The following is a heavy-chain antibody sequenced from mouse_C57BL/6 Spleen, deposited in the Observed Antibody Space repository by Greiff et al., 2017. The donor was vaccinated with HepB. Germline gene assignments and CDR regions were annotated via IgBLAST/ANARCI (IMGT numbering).Heavy chain of an antibody. V-gene: IGHV1-26*01. CDR3: ARMWDGNYGGAMDY. CDR1: GYTFTDYY. Sequence: EVQLQQSGPELVKPGASVKISCKASGYTFTDYYMNWVKQSHGKSLEWIGDINPNNGGTSYNQKFKGKATLTVDKSSSTAYMELRSLTSEDSAVYYCARMWDGNYGGAMDYWGQGTSVTVSS. CDR2: INPNNGGT. D-gene: IGHD2-1*01. J-gene: IGHJ4*01.